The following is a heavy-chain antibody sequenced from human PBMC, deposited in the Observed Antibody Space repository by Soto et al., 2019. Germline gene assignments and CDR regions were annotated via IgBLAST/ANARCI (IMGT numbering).Heavy chain of an antibody. V-gene: IGHV1-69*08. D-gene: IGHD3-3*01. CDR1: GVTFSSYN. Sequence: QVQLVQSGAELKRPGSSVKFSCKASGVTFSSYNIHWVRQAPGEGLEWMGGIVPFLGTINHARTFQDRVTNSADKPTRTAYMELTSLSSDDTAVNYCASPFAVVPYDAFDLWGEWSMLIVSS. CDR2: IVPFLGTI. J-gene: IGHJ3*01. CDR3: ASPFAVVPYDAFDL.